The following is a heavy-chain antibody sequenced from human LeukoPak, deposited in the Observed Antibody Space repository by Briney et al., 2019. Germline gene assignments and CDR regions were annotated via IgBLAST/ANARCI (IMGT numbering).Heavy chain of an antibody. CDR1: GFTFSTYS. J-gene: IGHJ3*02. CDR3: ARDYDGGGRAFDI. CDR2: ISGSSTTL. V-gene: IGHV3-48*02. D-gene: IGHD3-22*01. Sequence: HPGGSLRLSCAASGFTFSTYSMNWVRQAPGKELEWLSYISGSSTTLHYADSVKGRFTISRDNARNSLYLQMNSLRDEDTAVYYCARDYDGGGRAFDIWAKGQWSPSLQ.